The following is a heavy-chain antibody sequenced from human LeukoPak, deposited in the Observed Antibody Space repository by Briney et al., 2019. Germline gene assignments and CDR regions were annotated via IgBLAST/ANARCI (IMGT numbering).Heavy chain of an antibody. V-gene: IGHV4-59*01. Sequence: SETLSLTCTVSGGSISSYYWSWIRQAPGKGLEWIGYIYYSGSSNYNPSLKSRVTISVGTSKNRFSLKLNSVTAADTAVYYCARDVGADYGDLYYFDYWGQGTLVTVSS. CDR2: IYYSGSS. CDR1: GGSISSYY. J-gene: IGHJ4*02. CDR3: ARDVGADYGDLYYFDY. D-gene: IGHD4-17*01.